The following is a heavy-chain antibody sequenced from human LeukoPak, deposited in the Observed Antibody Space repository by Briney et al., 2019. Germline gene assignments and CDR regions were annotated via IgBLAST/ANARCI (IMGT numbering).Heavy chain of an antibody. CDR3: ARRVLYGGNSGHWFDP. V-gene: IGHV4-39*01. CDR2: IFYSGST. CDR1: GGSISSGYYY. J-gene: IGHJ5*02. D-gene: IGHD4-23*01. Sequence: PSETLSLTCTVSGGSISSGYYYCDWIRQPPGKGLEWIGSIFYSGSTYYSPSLKSRVTISVDTSKSQFSLKLSSVTAADTAVYYCARRVLYGGNSGHWFDPWGQGTLVTVSS.